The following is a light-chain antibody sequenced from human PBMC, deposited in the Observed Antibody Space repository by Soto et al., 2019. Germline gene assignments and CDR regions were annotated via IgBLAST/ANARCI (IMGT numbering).Light chain of an antibody. J-gene: IGKJ1*01. CDR1: QSISNY. CDR2: TSS. Sequence: DIQMTQSPSSLSASIGDRVTITCRASQSISNYLNWYQQKPGKAPPLLIFTSSNLQSGVPSRFSGSGSGTDFIFTISSLQPEDFATYYCQQSYSTPPTFGQGTKVDIK. CDR3: QQSYSTPPT. V-gene: IGKV1-39*01.